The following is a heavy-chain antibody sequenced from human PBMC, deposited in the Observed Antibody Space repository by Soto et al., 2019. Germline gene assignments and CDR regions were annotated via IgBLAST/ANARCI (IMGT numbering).Heavy chain of an antibody. D-gene: IGHD2-15*01. V-gene: IGHV3-21*04. CDR2: ISSGSDYI. CDR1: GFTFNTYA. J-gene: IGHJ4*01. CDR3: ASEFCTGGSCYSRIFDY. Sequence: EVQLVESGGGLVRPGGSLRLSCAASGFTFNTYAMHWVRQSPGKGLEWVAFISSGSDYIYYADSVRGRFTISRDNAESSLFLHMNSLRDDDTALYYCASEFCTGGSCYSRIFDYWGHGALVTVSS.